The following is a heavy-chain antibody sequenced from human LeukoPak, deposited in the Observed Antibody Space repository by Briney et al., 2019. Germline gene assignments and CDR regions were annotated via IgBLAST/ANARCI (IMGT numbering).Heavy chain of an antibody. V-gene: IGHV4-59*13. J-gene: IGHJ4*02. CDR3: ARAVYCGGECWYYFDS. CDR2: IHHSGNT. Sequence: PSETLSLTCSVSGGSPTSYSRSWIRQPPGKALEWIVYIHHSGNTVYSPSVKSRVTISLDTSKNQLSLKLSSVTAADTAIYYCARAVYCGGECWYYFDSWGQGILVTVSS. D-gene: IGHD2-21*01. CDR1: GGSPTSYS.